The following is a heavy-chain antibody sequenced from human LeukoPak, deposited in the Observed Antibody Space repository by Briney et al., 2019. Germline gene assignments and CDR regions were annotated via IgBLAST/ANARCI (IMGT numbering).Heavy chain of an antibody. J-gene: IGHJ3*02. CDR2: ISSNGGST. D-gene: IGHD5-18*01. CDR1: GFTFSSYA. CDR3: ARDRGGYSYGDAFDI. Sequence: LPGGSLRLSCAASGFTFSSYAMHWVRQAPGKGLEYVSTISSNGGSTYYANSVKGRFTISRDNSKNTLYLQMGSLRAEDMAVYYCARDRGGYSYGDAFDIWGQGTMVTVSS. V-gene: IGHV3-64*01.